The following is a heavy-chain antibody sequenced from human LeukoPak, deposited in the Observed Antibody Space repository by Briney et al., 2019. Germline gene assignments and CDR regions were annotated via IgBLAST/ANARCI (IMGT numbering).Heavy chain of an antibody. V-gene: IGHV3-23*01. CDR1: GFTFSSYA. D-gene: IGHD1-26*01. CDR2: ISGSGGST. CDR3: ANNRRELLVPFKEGAPTDPTDY. J-gene: IGHJ4*02. Sequence: PGGSLRLSCAASGFTFSSYAMSWVRQAPGKGLEWVSAISGSGGSTYYADSVKGRFTISRDNSKNTLYLQMNSLRAEDTAVYYCANNRRELLVPFKEGAPTDPTDYWGQGTLVTVSS.